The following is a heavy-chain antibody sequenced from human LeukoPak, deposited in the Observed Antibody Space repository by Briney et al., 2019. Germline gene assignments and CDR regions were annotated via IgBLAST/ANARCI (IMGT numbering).Heavy chain of an antibody. CDR1: GGSISSHY. D-gene: IGHD1-7*01. Sequence: SETLSLTCTVSGGSISSHYWSWIRQPPGKGLEWIGYIYYSGSTNYNPSLKSRVTISVDTSKNRFSLKLSSVTAADTAVYYCARARKDWNLFRFDPWGQGTLVTVSS. V-gene: IGHV4-59*11. J-gene: IGHJ5*02. CDR3: ARARKDWNLFRFDP. CDR2: IYYSGST.